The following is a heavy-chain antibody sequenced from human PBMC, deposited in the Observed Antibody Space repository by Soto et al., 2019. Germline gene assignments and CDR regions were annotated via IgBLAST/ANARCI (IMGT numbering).Heavy chain of an antibody. CDR2: IYYSGST. CDR3: AREVSAVAGTYFNWFDP. CDR1: CGSISSGDYY. V-gene: IGHV4-30-4*01. D-gene: IGHD6-19*01. J-gene: IGHJ5*02. Sequence: SETLSLTCTVSCGSISSGDYYWSRIRQPPGKGLEWIGYIYYSGSTYYNPSLKSRVTISVDTSKNQFSLKLSSVTAADTAVYYCAREVSAVAGTYFNWFDPWGQGTLVTVSS.